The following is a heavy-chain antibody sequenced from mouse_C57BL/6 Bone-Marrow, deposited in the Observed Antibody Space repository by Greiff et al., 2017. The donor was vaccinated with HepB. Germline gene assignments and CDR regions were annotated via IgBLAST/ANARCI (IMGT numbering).Heavy chain of an antibody. CDR2: IHPNSGST. J-gene: IGHJ2*01. CDR1: GYTFTSYW. Sequence: QVQLKEPGAEPVKPGASVKLSCKASGYTFTSYWMHWVKQRPGQGLEWIGMIHPNSGSTNYNEKFKSKATLTVDKSSSTAYMQLSSLTSEDSAVYYCARRGGSSFYFDYWGQGTTLTVSS. CDR3: ARRGGSSFYFDY. D-gene: IGHD1-1*01. V-gene: IGHV1-64*01.